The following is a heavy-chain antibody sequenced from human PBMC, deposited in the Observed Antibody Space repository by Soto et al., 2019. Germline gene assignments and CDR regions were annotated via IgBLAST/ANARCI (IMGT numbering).Heavy chain of an antibody. V-gene: IGHV5-51*01. CDR1: GYSFTSYW. J-gene: IGHJ5*02. CDR3: ARLVEVAIPARPLKKWFDP. Sequence: GESLKISCKGSGYSFTSYWIGWVRQMPGKGLEWMGIIYPGDSDTRYSPSFQGQVTISADKSISTAYLQWSSLKASDTAMYYCARLVEVAIPARPLKKWFDPWGQGTLVTVSS. D-gene: IGHD6-6*01. CDR2: IYPGDSDT.